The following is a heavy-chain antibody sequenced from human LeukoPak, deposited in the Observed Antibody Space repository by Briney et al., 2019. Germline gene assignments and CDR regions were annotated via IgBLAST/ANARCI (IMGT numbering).Heavy chain of an antibody. V-gene: IGHV1-69*06. J-gene: IGHJ5*02. CDR1: GGTFSSYA. Sequence: ASVKVSRKASGGTFSSYAISWVRQAPGQGLEWMGGIIPIFGTANYAQKFQGRVTITADKSTSTAYMELSSLRSEDTAVYYCARDPYGSSNWFDPWGQGTLVTVSS. CDR3: ARDPYGSSNWFDP. D-gene: IGHD3-10*01. CDR2: IIPIFGTA.